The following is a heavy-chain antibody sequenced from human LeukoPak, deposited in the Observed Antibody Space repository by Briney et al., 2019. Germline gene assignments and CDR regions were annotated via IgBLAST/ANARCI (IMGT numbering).Heavy chain of an antibody. V-gene: IGHV4-59*01. D-gene: IGHD4-17*01. CDR3: ARNPYGDYRDTILDY. J-gene: IGHJ4*02. CDR2: IHNSVNT. CDR1: GGSISSYF. Sequence: PSETLSLTCTVSGGSISSYFWSWIRQSPGKGLEWIGYIHNSVNTNYNPSLKSRVTISLDTSKNQLSLKLTSVTAADTAVYYCARNPYGDYRDTILDYWGQGNLVIVSS.